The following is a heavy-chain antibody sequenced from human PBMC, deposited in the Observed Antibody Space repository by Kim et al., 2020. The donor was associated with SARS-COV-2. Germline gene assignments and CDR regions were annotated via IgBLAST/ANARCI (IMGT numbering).Heavy chain of an antibody. Sequence: ASVKVSCKASGYTFTSYYMHWVRQAPGQGLEWMGIINPSGGSTSYAQKFQGRVTMTRDTSTSTVYMELSSLRSEDTAVYYCARAPPPTYYYDSSGYYYVGNWFVPWGQGTLVTVSS. V-gene: IGHV1-46*01. D-gene: IGHD3-22*01. CDR2: INPSGGST. CDR3: ARAPPPTYYYDSSGYYYVGNWFVP. J-gene: IGHJ5*02. CDR1: GYTFTSYY.